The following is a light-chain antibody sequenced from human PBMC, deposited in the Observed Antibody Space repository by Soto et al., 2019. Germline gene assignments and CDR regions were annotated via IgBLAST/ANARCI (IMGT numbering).Light chain of an antibody. CDR3: QTWVTGTYVV. Sequence: QLVLTQSPSASASLGASVKLTCTLSSGHSSYAIAWHQKQPEKGPRYLMKVNSDGRHIKGDGIPDRFSGSSSGDERYLTISTLQSEDEADYYCQTWVTGTYVVFGGGTQLTVL. V-gene: IGLV4-69*02. CDR2: VNSDGRH. CDR1: SGHSSYA. J-gene: IGLJ2*01.